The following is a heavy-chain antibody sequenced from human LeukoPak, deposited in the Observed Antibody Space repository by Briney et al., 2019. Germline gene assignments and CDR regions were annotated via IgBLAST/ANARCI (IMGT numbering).Heavy chain of an antibody. J-gene: IGHJ3*02. CDR3: ARVYAGNYFNAFDI. V-gene: IGHV1-18*01. D-gene: IGHD3-16*01. Sequence: GASVKVSCKASGYTFTGYGLSWLRQAPGQGLEWMGWISPNTGDTNYPQKLQGRVTMTTDTSTTTAYMELRSLRSDDTAVYYCARVYAGNYFNAFDIWGQGTIVTVSS. CDR2: ISPNTGDT. CDR1: GYTFTGYG.